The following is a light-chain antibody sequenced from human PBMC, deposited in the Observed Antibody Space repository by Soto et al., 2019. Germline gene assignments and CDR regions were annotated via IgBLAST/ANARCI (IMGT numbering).Light chain of an antibody. CDR1: ETVSIN. J-gene: IGKJ2*01. CDR2: GAS. Sequence: ERVMTQSPATLSVSPGERATLSCRASETVSINLAWFQQKPGQAPRLLIYGASTRATGVPARFSGSGSVTEFTLPISSLQSEDFAVYYCQQYNNWPYTFGQGTKLDI. V-gene: IGKV3-15*01. CDR3: QQYNNWPYT.